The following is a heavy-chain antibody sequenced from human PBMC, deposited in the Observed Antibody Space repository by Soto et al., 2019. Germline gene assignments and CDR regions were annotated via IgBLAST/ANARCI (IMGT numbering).Heavy chain of an antibody. CDR2: MNPNSGNT. Sequence: QVQLLQSGAEVKKPGASVKVSCKASGYTFTSYDINWVRQATGQGLEWMGWMNPNSGNTGYVQKFQGRVTMTRNTSISTAYMELSSLRSEDTAVYYCARSAVLTYYYYYGIDVWGQGTTVTVSS. CDR1: GYTFTSYD. V-gene: IGHV1-8*01. CDR3: ARSAVLTYYYYYGIDV. J-gene: IGHJ6*02. D-gene: IGHD6-25*01.